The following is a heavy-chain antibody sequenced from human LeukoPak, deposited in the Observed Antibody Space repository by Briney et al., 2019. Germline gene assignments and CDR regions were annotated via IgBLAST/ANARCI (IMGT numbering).Heavy chain of an antibody. CDR3: ARYLRSFLMRIDP. V-gene: IGHV4-34*01. CDR1: GGSFSGYY. D-gene: IGHD2-8*01. J-gene: IGHJ5*02. CDR2: INHSGGT. Sequence: SQTLSLTHAVYGGSFSGYYWSWIRQPPGKGLEWIGEINHSGGTNYNPPLRSRVTISVATSNEQFSLKLSSVTAAARAGSYCARYLRSFLMRIDPWGQGTLVTVSS.